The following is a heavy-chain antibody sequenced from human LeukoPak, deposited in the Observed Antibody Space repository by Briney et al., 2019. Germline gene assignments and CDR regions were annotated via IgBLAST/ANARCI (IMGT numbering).Heavy chain of an antibody. V-gene: IGHV3-74*01. CDR2: IKSDGSST. J-gene: IGHJ4*02. CDR3: AKNKQQLVYPFDY. CDR1: GFTFSSYW. D-gene: IGHD6-13*01. Sequence: PGGSLRLSCAASGFTFSSYWMHWVRQAPGKGLVWVSRIKSDGSSTSNADSVKGRFIISRDNAKNTLYLQMNSLRAEDTAVYYCAKNKQQLVYPFDYWGQGTLVTVSA.